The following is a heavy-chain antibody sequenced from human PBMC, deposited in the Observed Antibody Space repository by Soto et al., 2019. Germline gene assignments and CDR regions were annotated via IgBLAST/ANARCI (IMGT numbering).Heavy chain of an antibody. CDR3: VTNRGYDFYYFDS. J-gene: IGHJ4*02. CDR2: VYYSGTT. V-gene: IGHV4-31*11. Sequence: TLSLTFALCGTSIKTGGYNWTFIRQDPGKGLEWIAHVYYSGTTYYNPSLKSRVTMPVDLSKNQFSLKLTSVTAADTAVYYCVTNRGYDFYYFDSWGQGTLVTVSS. D-gene: IGHD5-12*01. CDR1: GTSIKTGGYN.